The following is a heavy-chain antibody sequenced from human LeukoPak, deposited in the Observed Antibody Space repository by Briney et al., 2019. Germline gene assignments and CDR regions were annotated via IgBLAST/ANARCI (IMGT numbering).Heavy chain of an antibody. J-gene: IGHJ4*02. V-gene: IGHV3-23*01. Sequence: GGSLRLSCAASGFTFSNYAMSWVRQAPGKGLEWVSGISGSGDSTYYADSVKGRFTISRDNSKNTVDLQMNSLRVEDTAVYYCASREDYDFWSGIISPATRNSPIDYWGQGTLVTVSS. D-gene: IGHD3-3*01. CDR3: ASREDYDFWSGIISPATRNSPIDY. CDR2: ISGSGDST. CDR1: GFTFSNYA.